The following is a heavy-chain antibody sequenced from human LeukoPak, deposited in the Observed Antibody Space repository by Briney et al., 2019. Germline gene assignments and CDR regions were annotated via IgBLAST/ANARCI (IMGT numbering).Heavy chain of an antibody. CDR2: ISYDGSNK. V-gene: IGHV3-30-3*01. CDR3: ARDGYDSSGSRLNWFDP. D-gene: IGHD3-22*01. J-gene: IGHJ5*02. Sequence: GGSLRLSCAASGFTFSSYAMHWVRQAPGKGLEWVAVISYDGSNKYYADSVKGRFTISRDNSKNTLYLQMNSLRAEDTAVYYCARDGYDSSGSRLNWFDPWGQGTLVTVSS. CDR1: GFTFSSYA.